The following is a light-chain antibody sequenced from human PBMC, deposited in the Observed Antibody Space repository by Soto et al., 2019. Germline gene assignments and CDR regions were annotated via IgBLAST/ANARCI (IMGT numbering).Light chain of an antibody. CDR1: QSISSY. V-gene: IGKV1-39*01. CDR2: AAS. J-gene: IGKJ5*01. CDR3: QQSYSTPR. Sequence: DIQMTQSPSSLSASVGDRVTITCRASQSISSYLNWYQQKPGKAPKLLIYAASSLQSGVPPRFSGSGSGTDFTLTISSLQPEDFATYYCQQSYSTPRFGQGTRLEIK.